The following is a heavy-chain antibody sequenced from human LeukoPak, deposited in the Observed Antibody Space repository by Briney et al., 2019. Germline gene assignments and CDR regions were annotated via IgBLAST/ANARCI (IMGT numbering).Heavy chain of an antibody. D-gene: IGHD4-17*01. V-gene: IGHV3-23*01. J-gene: IGHJ4*02. Sequence: PGGSLRLSCAASGFTFSSCAMSWVRQAPGKGLEWVSGISGSGGNTYYADSVKGRFTISRDNSKNTVYLEMNSLRAEDTAVYFCAKERPDYGDFNFWGQGALVTVSS. CDR3: AKERPDYGDFNF. CDR2: ISGSGGNT. CDR1: GFTFSSCA.